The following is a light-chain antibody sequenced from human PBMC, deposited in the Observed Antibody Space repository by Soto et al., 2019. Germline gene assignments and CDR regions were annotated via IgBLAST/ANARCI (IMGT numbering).Light chain of an antibody. Sequence: EIVLTQSPGTLSLSPGERATLSCRASQSVTSRYLAWYQQKPGQAPRLLIYGASTRAAGIPARFSGSGSGTEFTLTISSLQSEDFAVYYCQQYNDWPLWTFGQGTKVDIK. CDR1: QSVTSRY. V-gene: IGKV3-15*01. CDR2: GAS. CDR3: QQYNDWPLWT. J-gene: IGKJ1*01.